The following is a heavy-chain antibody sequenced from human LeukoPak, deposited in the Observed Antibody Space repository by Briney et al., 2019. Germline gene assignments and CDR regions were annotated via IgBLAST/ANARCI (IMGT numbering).Heavy chain of an antibody. J-gene: IGHJ4*02. D-gene: IGHD2-2*01. CDR3: ARDVPAAPPDY. CDR2: ISSSSSYI. Sequence: GRSLRLSCAASGFTFSSYSMNWVRQSPGKGLEWVSSISSSSSYIYYADSVKGRFTIPRDNAKNSLYLQMNSLRAEDTAVYYCARDVPAAPPDYWGQGTLVTVSS. CDR1: GFTFSSYS. V-gene: IGHV3-21*01.